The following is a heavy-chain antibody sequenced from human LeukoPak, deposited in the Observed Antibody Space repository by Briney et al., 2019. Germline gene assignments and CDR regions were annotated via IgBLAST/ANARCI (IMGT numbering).Heavy chain of an antibody. CDR1: GGSFSGHS. D-gene: IGHD2-15*01. Sequence: SETLSLTCAVYGGSFSGHSWSWIRQAPGKGLEWIGEISHTGGINYNPSLKSRVTISADTSKNQFSLRLTSVTAADTAVYYCARLVVNFRVVVAAKGAFDIWGQGTMVTVSS. V-gene: IGHV4-34*01. CDR3: ARLVVNFRVVVAAKGAFDI. CDR2: ISHTGGI. J-gene: IGHJ3*02.